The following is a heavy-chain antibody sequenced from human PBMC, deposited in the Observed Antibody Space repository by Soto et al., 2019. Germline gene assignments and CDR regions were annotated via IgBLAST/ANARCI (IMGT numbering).Heavy chain of an antibody. Sequence: PGGSLRLSCAASGFTFSSYGMHWVRQAPGKGLEWVAVISYDGSNKYYADSVKGRFTISRDNSKNTLYLQMNSLRAEDTAVYYCAKNSAERFHYYYYYGMDVWGQGTTVTVSS. V-gene: IGHV3-30*18. CDR1: GFTFSSYG. CDR3: AKNSAERFHYYYYYGMDV. D-gene: IGHD1-1*01. CDR2: ISYDGSNK. J-gene: IGHJ6*02.